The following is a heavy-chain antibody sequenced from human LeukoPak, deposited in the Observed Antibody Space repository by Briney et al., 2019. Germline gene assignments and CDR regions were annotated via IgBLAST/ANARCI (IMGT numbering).Heavy chain of an antibody. CDR1: GGSISSYY. D-gene: IGHD3-3*01. V-gene: IGHV4-59*01. CDR2: IYYSGST. CDR3: ARGASDYDFWSGTSDV. J-gene: IGHJ6*04. Sequence: SETLSLTCTVSGGSISSYYWNWIRQPPGKGLEWIGYIYYSGSTNYNPSLKSRVTISVDTSKNQFSLKLSSVTAADTAVYYCARGASDYDFWSGTSDVWGKGTTVTVSS.